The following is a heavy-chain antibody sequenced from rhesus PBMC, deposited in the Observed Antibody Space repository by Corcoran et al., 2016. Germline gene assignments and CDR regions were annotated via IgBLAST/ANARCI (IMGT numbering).Heavy chain of an antibody. D-gene: IGHD3S6*01. CDR1: GGSISGYYY. V-gene: IGHV4S14*01. Sequence: QVQLQESGPGLVKPSETLSLTCAVSGGSISGYYYWSWIRQPPGKGLEWIGWFYGSCGSNYLNPSLNSRVTLSVDTSRNQFSLNLSSVTATDTSVYYCARLGDDYGYYNTPYCDYWGQRVLVTVSS. CDR2: FYGSCGSN. CDR3: ARLGDDYGYYNTPYCDY. J-gene: IGHJ4*01.